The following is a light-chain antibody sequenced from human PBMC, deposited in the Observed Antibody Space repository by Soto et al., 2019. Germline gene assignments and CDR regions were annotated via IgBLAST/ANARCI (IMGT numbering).Light chain of an antibody. V-gene: IGKV1-5*01. CDR2: DVS. J-gene: IGKJ2*01. Sequence: DLQMTQSPSTLSAFVGDRVTITCRATQDINNWLAWYQQKPGKAPRLLIYDVSTLQTGVPSRFSGRGSGTEATLIISSLQPHDVATYYCQQYFRYPVTFGRGTKVEIK. CDR3: QQYFRYPVT. CDR1: QDINNW.